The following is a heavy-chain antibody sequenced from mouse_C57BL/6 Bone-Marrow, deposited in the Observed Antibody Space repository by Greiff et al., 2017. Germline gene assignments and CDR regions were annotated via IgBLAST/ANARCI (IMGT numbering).Heavy chain of an antibody. D-gene: IGHD1-1*01. V-gene: IGHV1-63*01. Sequence: QVQLKQSGAELVRPGTSVKMSCKASGYTFTNYWIGWAKQRPGHGLEWIGDIYPGGGYTNYNEKFKGKATLTADKSSSTSYMQFSSLTSEDSAIYYCARRGGTTVVAFDYWGQGTTLTVSS. J-gene: IGHJ2*01. CDR1: GYTFTNYW. CDR2: IYPGGGYT. CDR3: ARRGGTTVVAFDY.